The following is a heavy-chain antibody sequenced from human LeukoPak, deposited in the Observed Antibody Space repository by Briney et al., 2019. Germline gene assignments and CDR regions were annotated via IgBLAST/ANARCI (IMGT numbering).Heavy chain of an antibody. CDR1: GGSISSSSYY. CDR2: IYYSGST. V-gene: IGHV4-39*01. CDR3: ARGGVVPAARGTTYSSGRRKSGSYSTVNHY. Sequence: SSETLSLTCTVSGGSISSSSYYWGWIRQPPGKGLEWIGSIYYSGSTYYNPSLKSRVTISVDTSKNQFSLKLSSVTAADTAVYYCARGGVVPAARGTTYSSGRRKSGSYSTVNHYWGQGTLVTVSS. J-gene: IGHJ4*02. D-gene: IGHD2-2*01.